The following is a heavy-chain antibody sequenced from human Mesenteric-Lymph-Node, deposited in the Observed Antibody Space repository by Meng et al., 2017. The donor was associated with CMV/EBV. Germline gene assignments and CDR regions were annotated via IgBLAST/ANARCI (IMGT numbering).Heavy chain of an antibody. D-gene: IGHD2-15*01. CDR2: INSRGSNI. J-gene: IGHJ5*02. CDR1: GFNFSDYY. CDR3: ARDMRFCSGAYCSTGFDP. V-gene: IGHV3-11*04. Sequence: GESLKISCAASGFNFSDYYMSWIRQAPGRGLEWISYINSRGSNINYADSVKGRFTISRDNAKNSLYLQMNSLRGDDTAVYYCARDMRFCSGAYCSTGFDPWGQGALVTVSS.